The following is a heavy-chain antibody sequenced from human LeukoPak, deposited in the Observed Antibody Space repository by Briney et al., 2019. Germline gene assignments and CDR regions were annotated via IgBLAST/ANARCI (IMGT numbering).Heavy chain of an antibody. J-gene: IGHJ6*03. CDR2: IDTAGDT. CDR3: ARGGLRSHMDV. D-gene: IGHD3-3*01. V-gene: IGHV3-13*01. CDR1: GFSFSNYD. Sequence: GGSLRLSCAGSGFSFSNYDMHWVRQTTGEDLEWVSAIDTAGDTYYPGSVKGRFTISRENAKNSLYLQMNSLRAEDTALYYCARGGLRSHMDVWGKGTTVTVSS.